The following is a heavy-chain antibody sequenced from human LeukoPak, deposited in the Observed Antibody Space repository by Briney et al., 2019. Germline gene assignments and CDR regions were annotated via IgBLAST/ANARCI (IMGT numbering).Heavy chain of an antibody. Sequence: SQTLSLTCTVSGGSISSGSYYWSWIRQAAGKGLEWVGRIYTSGSTNYNPSLKSRVTISVDTSKNQFSLKLSSVTAADTAVYYCASFYCSGGSCYQYFSYYYMDVWGKGTTVTISS. CDR1: GGSISSGSYY. D-gene: IGHD2-15*01. CDR2: IYTSGST. CDR3: ASFYCSGGSCYQYFSYYYMDV. J-gene: IGHJ6*03. V-gene: IGHV4-61*02.